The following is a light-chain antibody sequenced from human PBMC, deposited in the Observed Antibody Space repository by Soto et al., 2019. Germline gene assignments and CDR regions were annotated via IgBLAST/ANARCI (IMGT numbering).Light chain of an antibody. Sequence: QSSLAQPPSVSLSPGQSITISCTGTSSDVGGYNYVSWYQQHPGKAPKLMIYGVSNRPSGVSNRFSGSKSGNTASLTISGLQAEDEADYYCSSYTSSSTPSYGFGTGTKVTVL. CDR1: SSDVGGYNY. CDR2: GVS. J-gene: IGLJ1*01. V-gene: IGLV2-14*01. CDR3: SSYTSSSTPSYG.